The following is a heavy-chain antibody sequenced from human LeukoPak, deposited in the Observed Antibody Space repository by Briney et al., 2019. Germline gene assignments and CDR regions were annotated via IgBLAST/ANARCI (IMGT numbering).Heavy chain of an antibody. D-gene: IGHD3-22*01. V-gene: IGHV1-24*01. J-gene: IGHJ4*02. CDR1: GYTLTELS. CDR2: FDPEDGET. Sequence: GASVKVSCKVSGYTLTELSTHWVRQAPGKGLEWMGGFDPEDGETIYAQKFQGRVTMTEDTSTDTAYMELSSLRSEDTAVYYCATARQYYYDSSGYYFAYWGQGTLVTVSS. CDR3: ATARQYYYDSSGYYFAY.